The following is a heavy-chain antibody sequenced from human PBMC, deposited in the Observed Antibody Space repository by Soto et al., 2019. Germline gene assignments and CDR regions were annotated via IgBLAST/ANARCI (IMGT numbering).Heavy chain of an antibody. CDR1: GFTFSNAW. Sequence: PGGSLRLSCAASGFTFSNAWMSWVRQAPGKGLEWVGRIKSKTDGGTTDYAAPVKGRFTISRDDSKNTLYLQMNSLKTEDTAVYYCTTDGLNGIFGVVTEAPYYYYYMDVWGKGTTVTVSS. V-gene: IGHV3-15*01. CDR2: IKSKTDGGTT. D-gene: IGHD3-3*01. CDR3: TTDGLNGIFGVVTEAPYYYYYMDV. J-gene: IGHJ6*03.